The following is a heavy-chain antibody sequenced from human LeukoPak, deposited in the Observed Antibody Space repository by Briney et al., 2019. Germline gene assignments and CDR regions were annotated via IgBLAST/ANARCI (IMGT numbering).Heavy chain of an antibody. CDR1: GFSFSSYS. D-gene: IGHD3-3*01. Sequence: GSLRLSCAASGFSFSSYSMKWIRQPPGKGLEWIGSIYYSGSTYYNPSLKSRVTISVDTSKNQFSLKLSSVTAADTAVYYCASAGSITIFGVVISRDAFDIWGQGTMVTVSS. J-gene: IGHJ3*02. CDR3: ASAGSITIFGVVISRDAFDI. CDR2: IYYSGST. V-gene: IGHV4-39*07.